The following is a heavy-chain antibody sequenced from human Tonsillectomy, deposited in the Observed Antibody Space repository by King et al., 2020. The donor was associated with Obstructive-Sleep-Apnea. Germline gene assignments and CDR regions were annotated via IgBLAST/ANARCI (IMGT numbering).Heavy chain of an antibody. J-gene: IGHJ4*02. CDR1: GFTFSSYG. CDR3: AKDGGVSYGYTD. Sequence: VQLVESGGGVVQPGRSLRLSCAASGFTFSSYGMHWVRQAPGKGLEWVAFIRYDGSNKYYADSVKGRFTISRDNSKNTLYLQMNSLRAEDTAVYYCAKDGGVSYGYTDWGQGTLVTVSS. CDR2: IRYDGSNK. D-gene: IGHD5-18*01. V-gene: IGHV3-30*02.